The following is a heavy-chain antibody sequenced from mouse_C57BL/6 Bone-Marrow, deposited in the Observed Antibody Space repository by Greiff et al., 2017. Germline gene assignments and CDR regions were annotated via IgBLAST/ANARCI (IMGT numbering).Heavy chain of an antibody. J-gene: IGHJ2*01. CDR1: GYAFPNYL. Sequence: VKLVESGAELVRPGTSVKVSCKASGYAFPNYLIEWVQQRPGKGLEWIGVINPGSGGTNYNEKFKGKATLTADKSSITAYMQLSRLTSEDSAVYFCASQLGKDYWGQGTTLTVSS. V-gene: IGHV1-54*01. CDR3: ASQLGKDY. D-gene: IGHD4-1*02. CDR2: INPGSGGT.